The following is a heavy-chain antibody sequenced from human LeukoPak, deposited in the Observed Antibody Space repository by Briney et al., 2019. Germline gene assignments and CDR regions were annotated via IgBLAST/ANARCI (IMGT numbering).Heavy chain of an antibody. Sequence: GASVKVSCKASGGTFSNYAISWVRQAPGQGLEWMGGIIPIFGTANYAQKFRGRVTITADKSTRTAYMELSSLRSEDTAVYYCAGSLGYCTSNVCYLKYWGQGTLVTVSS. CDR1: GGTFSNYA. J-gene: IGHJ4*02. CDR3: AGSLGYCTSNVCYLKY. CDR2: IIPIFGTA. V-gene: IGHV1-69*06. D-gene: IGHD2-8*01.